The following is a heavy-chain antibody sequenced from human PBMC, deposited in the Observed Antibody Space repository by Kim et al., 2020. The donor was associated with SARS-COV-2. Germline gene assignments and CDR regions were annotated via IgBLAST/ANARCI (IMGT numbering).Heavy chain of an antibody. CDR1: GDSVSSNSAA. CDR2: TYYRSKWYN. D-gene: IGHD2-2*01. J-gene: IGHJ6*02. CDR3: ARVRGRYCSSTSCTYYYYGMDV. V-gene: IGHV6-1*01. Sequence: SQTLSLTCAISGDSVSSNSAAWNWIRQSPSRGLEWLGRTYYRSKWYNDYAVSVKSRITINPDTSKNQFSLQLNSVTPEDTAVYYCARVRGRYCSSTSCTYYYYGMDVWGQGTTVTVSS.